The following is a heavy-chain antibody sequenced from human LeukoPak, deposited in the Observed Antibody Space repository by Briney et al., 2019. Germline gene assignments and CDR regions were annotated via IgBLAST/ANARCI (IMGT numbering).Heavy chain of an antibody. Sequence: GGSLRLSCAASGFTFSSYWMSWVRQAPGKGLEWVANIKQDGSEKYYVDSVKGRFTISRDNAKNSLYLQMNSLRAEDTAVYYCARESRYFDWLLYGWFDPWGQGTLVTVSS. J-gene: IGHJ5*02. CDR2: IKQDGSEK. CDR1: GFTFSSYW. D-gene: IGHD3-9*01. V-gene: IGHV3-7*01. CDR3: ARESRYFDWLLYGWFDP.